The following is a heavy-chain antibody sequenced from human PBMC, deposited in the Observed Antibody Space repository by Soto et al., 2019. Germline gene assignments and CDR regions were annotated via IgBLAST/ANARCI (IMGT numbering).Heavy chain of an antibody. Sequence: QVQLQESGPKLVKPSETLSLTCTVSGGSINDYYWSWIRQTPGKGLEWVGFMYYSETTKYNPSLKGRVNMSLDTSKNQVSLHLKSVTAADTAVYYCARANGSTWYKLEYKWFDPWGQGTLVTVSS. J-gene: IGHJ5*02. V-gene: IGHV4-59*01. CDR1: GGSINDYY. CDR3: ARANGSTWYKLEYKWFDP. D-gene: IGHD6-13*01. CDR2: MYYSETT.